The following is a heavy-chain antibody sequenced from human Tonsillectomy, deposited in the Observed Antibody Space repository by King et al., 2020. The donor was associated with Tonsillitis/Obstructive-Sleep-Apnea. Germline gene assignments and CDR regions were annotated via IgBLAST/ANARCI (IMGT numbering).Heavy chain of an antibody. V-gene: IGHV3-30*01. Sequence: VQLVESGGGVVQPGRSLRISCAASGFTFSSYAMHWVRQAPGKGLEWVAVISYDGSNKYYADSVKGRFTISRDNSKNTLYLQMNSLRAEDTAVYYCARSYGDYGYYYYMFVLGKVTTRTVSS. CDR3: ARSYGDYGYYYYMFV. J-gene: IGHJ6*03. D-gene: IGHD4-17*01. CDR1: GFTFSSYA. CDR2: ISYDGSNK.